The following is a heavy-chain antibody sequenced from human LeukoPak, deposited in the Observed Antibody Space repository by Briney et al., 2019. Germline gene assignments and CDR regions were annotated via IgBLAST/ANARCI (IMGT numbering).Heavy chain of an antibody. CDR1: GFSLSTSGVG. Sequence: SGPTLVNPTQTLTLTCTFSGFSLSTSGVGVGWIRQPPGKALEWLALIYWNDDKRYSPSLKSRLTITKDTSKNQVVLTMTNMDPVDTATYYCAHLDYYDSSGYYSNLHNWFDPWGQGTLVTVSS. CDR2: IYWNDDK. D-gene: IGHD3-22*01. J-gene: IGHJ5*02. CDR3: AHLDYYDSSGYYSNLHNWFDP. V-gene: IGHV2-5*01.